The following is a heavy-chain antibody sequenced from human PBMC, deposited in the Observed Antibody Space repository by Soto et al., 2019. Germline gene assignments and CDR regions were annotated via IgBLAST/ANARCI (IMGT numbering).Heavy chain of an antibody. V-gene: IGHV3-23*01. CDR3: AKDHYDYIWGSYRYVDAFDI. J-gene: IGHJ3*02. CDR1: GFTFSSYA. CDR2: ISGSGGST. D-gene: IGHD3-16*02. Sequence: EVQLLESGGGLVQPGGSLRLSCAASGFTFSSYAMSWVRQAPGKGLEWVSTISGSGGSTYYADSVKGRFTISRDNSKNTLYLQMNSLRAEDTAVYYCAKDHYDYIWGSYRYVDAFDIWGQGTMVTVSS.